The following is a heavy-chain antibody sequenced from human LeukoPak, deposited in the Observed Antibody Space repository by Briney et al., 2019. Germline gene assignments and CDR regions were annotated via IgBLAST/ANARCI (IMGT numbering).Heavy chain of an antibody. Sequence: GGSLRLSCAASGFTFSNYTMHWVRQAPGKGLEWLALISYDGSNKYYADSVKGRFTISRDNSKNTLYLQMNSPRAEDAAVYYCAREMATNTNWFDPWGQGTLVTVSS. V-gene: IGHV3-30*04. CDR1: GFTFSNYT. CDR3: AREMATNTNWFDP. J-gene: IGHJ5*02. CDR2: ISYDGSNK. D-gene: IGHD5-24*01.